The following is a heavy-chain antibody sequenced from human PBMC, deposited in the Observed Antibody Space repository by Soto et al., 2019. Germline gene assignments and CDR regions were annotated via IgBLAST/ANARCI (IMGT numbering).Heavy chain of an antibody. D-gene: IGHD3-3*01. Sequence: GASVKVSCKASGYTFTSYGISWVRQAPGQGLEWMGWISAYNGNTNYAQKLQSRVTMTTDTSTSTAYMELRSLRSDDTAVYYCARDSIFGVVILRDPFDYWGQGTLVTVSS. CDR2: ISAYNGNT. CDR1: GYTFTSYG. J-gene: IGHJ4*02. V-gene: IGHV1-18*01. CDR3: ARDSIFGVVILRDPFDY.